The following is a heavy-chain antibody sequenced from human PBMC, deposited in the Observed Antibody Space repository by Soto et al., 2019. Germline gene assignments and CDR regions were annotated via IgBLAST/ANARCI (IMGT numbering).Heavy chain of an antibody. J-gene: IGHJ6*01. CDR1: GFTFSSYG. V-gene: IGHV3-30*18. Sequence: GGSLRLSCAASGFTFSSYGMHWVRQAPGKGLEWVAVISYDGSNKYYADSVKGRFTISRDNSKNTLYLQMNSLRAEDTAVYYCAKTSSSWSHYYYYYGMDVWGQGTTVTVSS. D-gene: IGHD6-13*01. CDR2: ISYDGSNK. CDR3: AKTSSSWSHYYYYYGMDV.